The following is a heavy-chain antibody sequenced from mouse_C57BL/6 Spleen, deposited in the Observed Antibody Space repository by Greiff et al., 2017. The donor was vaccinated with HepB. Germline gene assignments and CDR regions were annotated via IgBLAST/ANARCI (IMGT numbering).Heavy chain of an antibody. Sequence: VQLQQPGAELVKPGASVKLSCKASGYTFTSYWMQWVKQRPGQGLEWIGEIDPSDSYTNYTLMFKGRSTLSVDTSSSTAYMQLSSLTSEDSAVYYCARDRPFAYWGQGTLVTVSA. V-gene: IGHV1-50*01. CDR2: IDPSDSYT. J-gene: IGHJ3*01. CDR3: ARDRPFAY. CDR1: GYTFTSYW.